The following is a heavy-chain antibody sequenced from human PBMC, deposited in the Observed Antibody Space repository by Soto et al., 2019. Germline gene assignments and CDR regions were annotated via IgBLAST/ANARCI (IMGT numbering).Heavy chain of an antibody. Sequence: GGSLRLSCAASGFTFSSYGMHWVRQAPGKGLEWVAVISYDGSNKYYADSVKGRFTISRDNSKNTLYLQMNSLRAEDTAVYYCAKELNSGYYYELDYWGQGT. V-gene: IGHV3-30*18. CDR1: GFTFSSYG. CDR2: ISYDGSNK. D-gene: IGHD3-22*01. CDR3: AKELNSGYYYELDY. J-gene: IGHJ4*02.